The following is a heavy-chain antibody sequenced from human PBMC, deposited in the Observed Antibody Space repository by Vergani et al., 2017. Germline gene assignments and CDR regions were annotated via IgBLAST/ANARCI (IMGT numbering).Heavy chain of an antibody. V-gene: IGHV1-69*18. CDR1: GGTFSSYA. Sequence: QVQLVQSGAEVKKPGSSVKVSCKASGGTFSSYAISWVRQAPGQGLEWMGRIIPIFGTANYAQKFQGRVTITADESTSTAYMELSSLRSEDTAVYYCASSRTYYYGSGSYWPGIPSPEFDPWGQGTLVTVSS. J-gene: IGHJ5*02. D-gene: IGHD3-10*01. CDR3: ASSRTYYYGSGSYWPGIPSPEFDP. CDR2: IIPIFGTA.